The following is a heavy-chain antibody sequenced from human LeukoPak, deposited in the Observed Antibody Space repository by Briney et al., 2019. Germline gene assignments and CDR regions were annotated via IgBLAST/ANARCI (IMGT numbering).Heavy chain of an antibody. CDR2: MTPNSGNT. CDR1: GYTFTNYD. V-gene: IGHV1-8*01. CDR3: ARDLVGSRPDY. Sequence: ASVKVSCKASGYTFTNYDINWVRQATGQGLEWMGWMTPNSGNTGYAQKFQGRVTMTRNTSISTAYMELSSLRSEDTAVYYCARDLVGSRPDYWGQGTLVTVSS. D-gene: IGHD2-15*01. J-gene: IGHJ4*02.